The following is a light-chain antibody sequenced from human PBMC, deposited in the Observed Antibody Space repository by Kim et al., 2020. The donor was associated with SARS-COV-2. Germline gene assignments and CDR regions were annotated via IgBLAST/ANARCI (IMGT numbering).Light chain of an antibody. CDR3: QQYNKWPEV. J-gene: IGKJ1*01. Sequence: EIVMTQSPATLSVSPGERATLSCRASQSVGSDLAWYQQKRGQAPRLLFYGASTRATGIPARFSGSGSGTEFTLTISSLESEDFAVYYCQQYNKWPEVFGQGTKVDIK. CDR1: QSVGSD. V-gene: IGKV3-15*01. CDR2: GAS.